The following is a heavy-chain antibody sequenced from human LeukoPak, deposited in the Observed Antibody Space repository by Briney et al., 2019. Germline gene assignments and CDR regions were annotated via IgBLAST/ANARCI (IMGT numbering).Heavy chain of an antibody. J-gene: IGHJ4*02. CDR3: AREGTGQWLVSRGIFDY. D-gene: IGHD6-19*01. CDR1: GFTFSNYE. V-gene: IGHV3-48*03. CDR2: ISSSGSTI. Sequence: GGSLRLSCAASGFTFSNYEMNWVRQAPGKGLEWVSYISSSGSTIYYGDSVKGRFTISRDNAKNSLYLQMNSLRAEDTAVYYCAREGTGQWLVSRGIFDYWGQGTLVTVSS.